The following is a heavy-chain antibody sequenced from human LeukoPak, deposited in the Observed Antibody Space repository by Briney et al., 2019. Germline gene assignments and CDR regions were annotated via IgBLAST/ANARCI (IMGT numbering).Heavy chain of an antibody. CDR2: ISSSSSCT. Sequence: GGSLRLSCAASGFTFSDYYMSWIRQAPGKGLEWVSYISSSSSCTNYADSVKGRFTISRDNAKNSLYLQMNSLRAEDTAVYYCARVRGSSSARWFDPWGQGTLVTVSS. CDR3: ARVRGSSSARWFDP. J-gene: IGHJ5*02. V-gene: IGHV3-11*06. CDR1: GFTFSDYY. D-gene: IGHD6-13*01.